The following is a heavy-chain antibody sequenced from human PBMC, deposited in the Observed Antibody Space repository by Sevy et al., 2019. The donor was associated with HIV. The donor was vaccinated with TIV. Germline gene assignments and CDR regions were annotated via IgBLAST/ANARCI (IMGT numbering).Heavy chain of an antibody. Sequence: GGSLRLSCVASGFMFSNYWMSWVRQAPGKGLEWVANIKRDGSEKYYVASVKGQFTISRDNAKNSLYLQMNSLGVEDTAVYYCARDCSSTSCLWGMDVWGPGTTVTVSS. CDR1: GFMFSNYW. D-gene: IGHD2-2*01. CDR2: IKRDGSEK. CDR3: ARDCSSTSCLWGMDV. J-gene: IGHJ6*02. V-gene: IGHV3-7*03.